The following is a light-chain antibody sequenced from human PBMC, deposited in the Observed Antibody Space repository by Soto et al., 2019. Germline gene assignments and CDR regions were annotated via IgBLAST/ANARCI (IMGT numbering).Light chain of an antibody. CDR1: QTISNY. J-gene: IGKJ3*01. CDR3: QQYNSYST. V-gene: IGKV1-5*01. CDR2: DAS. Sequence: QMTQSPSSLSASVGDRVTITCRASQTISNYLNWYQQKPGKAPKLLIYDASSLESGVPSRFSGSGSGTEFTLTISSLRPDDFATYYCQQYNSYSTFGPGTKVDIK.